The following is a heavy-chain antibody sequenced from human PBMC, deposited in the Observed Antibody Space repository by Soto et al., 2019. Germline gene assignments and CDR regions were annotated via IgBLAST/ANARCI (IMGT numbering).Heavy chain of an antibody. CDR3: AKDQRIVGSTRGYIDY. D-gene: IGHD1-26*01. V-gene: IGHV3-30*18. J-gene: IGHJ4*02. Sequence: QVQLVESGGGVVQPGRSLRLSCAASGFTFNMHGMHWVRQAPGKGLEWVAVISTDGSYKYHVDSVKGRFTISRDNSNNTLYLQRNSLKTEDTGIYYCAKDQRIVGSTRGYIDYWGQGTLVAVSS. CDR1: GFTFNMHG. CDR2: ISTDGSYK.